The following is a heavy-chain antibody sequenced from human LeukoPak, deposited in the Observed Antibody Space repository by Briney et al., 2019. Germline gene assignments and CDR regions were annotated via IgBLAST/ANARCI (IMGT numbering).Heavy chain of an antibody. D-gene: IGHD3-22*01. CDR2: MYHSEST. CDR1: GYSISSGYY. J-gene: IGHJ4*02. V-gene: IGHV4-38-2*02. Sequence: TSETLSLTCTVSGYSISSGYYWGWIRHPPGKGLEWIGNMYHSESTNHNPSLKSRVTVSVDTSKNQFFLQLSSVTAGDTAVYYCARSGYYDGSGYFDYWGQGTLVTVSS. CDR3: ARSGYYDGSGYFDY.